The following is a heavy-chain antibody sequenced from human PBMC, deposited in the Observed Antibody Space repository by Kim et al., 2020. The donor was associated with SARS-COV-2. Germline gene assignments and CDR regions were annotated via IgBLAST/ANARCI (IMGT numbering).Heavy chain of an antibody. J-gene: IGHJ5*02. D-gene: IGHD3-10*01. Sequence: PSLKSRVTISVDTSKNQFALKLSSVTAADTAMYYCATRFYGSGSWGFDPWGQGTLVTVSS. CDR3: ATRFYGSGSWGFDP. V-gene: IGHV4-34*01.